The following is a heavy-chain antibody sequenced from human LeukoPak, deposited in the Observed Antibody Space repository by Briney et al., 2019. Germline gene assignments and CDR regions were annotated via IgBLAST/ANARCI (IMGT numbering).Heavy chain of an antibody. CDR3: ASTQAAAGTYYHYGMDV. Sequence: SETLSLTCAVSGVSISSSNWWSWVRQPPGKGLEWIGEIYHSGSTNYNPSLKSRVTISVDKSKNQFSLKLSSVTAADTAVYYCASTQAAAGTYYHYGMDVWGQGTTVTVSS. V-gene: IGHV4-4*02. D-gene: IGHD6-13*01. J-gene: IGHJ6*02. CDR1: GVSISSSNW. CDR2: IYHSGST.